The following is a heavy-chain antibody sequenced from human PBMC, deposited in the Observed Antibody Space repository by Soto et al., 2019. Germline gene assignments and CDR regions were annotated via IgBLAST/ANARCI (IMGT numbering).Heavy chain of an antibody. V-gene: IGHV3-30*18. D-gene: IGHD3-22*01. CDR1: GFTFSSYG. Sequence: GGSLRLSCAASGFTFSSYGMHWVRQAPGKGLEWVAVISYDGSNKYYADSVKGRFTISRDNSKNTLYLQMNSLRAEDTAVYYCAKARVAVINDAFDIWGQGTMVTVSS. CDR2: ISYDGSNK. J-gene: IGHJ3*02. CDR3: AKARVAVINDAFDI.